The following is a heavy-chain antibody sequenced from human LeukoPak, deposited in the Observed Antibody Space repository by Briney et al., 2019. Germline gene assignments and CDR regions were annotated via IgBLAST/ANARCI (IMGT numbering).Heavy chain of an antibody. J-gene: IGHJ5*02. Sequence: ASVKVSCKASGYTFTGYYMHWVRQAPGQGLEWMGWINPNSGGTNYAQKFQGRVTMTRDTSIGTAYMELSRLRSDDTAVYYCARIYYYDSSGPRSGWFDPWGQGTLVTVSS. CDR1: GYTFTGYY. D-gene: IGHD3-22*01. CDR2: INPNSGGT. V-gene: IGHV1-2*02. CDR3: ARIYYYDSSGPRSGWFDP.